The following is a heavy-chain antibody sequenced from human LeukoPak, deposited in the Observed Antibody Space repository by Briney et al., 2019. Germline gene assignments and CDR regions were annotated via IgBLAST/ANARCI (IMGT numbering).Heavy chain of an antibody. CDR3: AKDEYCSSGSCYLIDY. D-gene: IGHD2-15*01. V-gene: IGHV3-13*01. CDR1: GFTFSRYD. CDR2: IGTAGDT. Sequence: GGSLRLSCAASGFTFSRYDMHWVRQSTGKGLEWVSGIGTAGDTFYLGSVKGRFTIFRDNSKNTVYVQMNSLREEDTAVYYCAKDEYCSSGSCYLIDYWGQGTLVTVSS. J-gene: IGHJ4*02.